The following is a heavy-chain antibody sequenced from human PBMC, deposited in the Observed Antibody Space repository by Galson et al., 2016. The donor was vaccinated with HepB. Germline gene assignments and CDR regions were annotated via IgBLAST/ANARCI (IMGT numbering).Heavy chain of an antibody. CDR2: IKQDGSEK. D-gene: IGHD6-13*01. J-gene: IGHJ4*02. CDR3: ARDLGSSWRSGSVDF. V-gene: IGHV3-7*01. CDR1: TFTFSNYW. Sequence: SLRLSCAASTFTFSNYWMTWVRQAPGKGLEWVANIKQDGSEKYYVDSVKGRFTISRDNAKNTLYLQMNSLRAEDTAVYSCARDLGSSWRSGSVDFWGQGSLVTVSS.